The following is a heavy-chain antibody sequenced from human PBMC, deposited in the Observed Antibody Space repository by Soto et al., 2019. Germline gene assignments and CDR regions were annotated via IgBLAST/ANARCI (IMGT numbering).Heavy chain of an antibody. J-gene: IGHJ3*02. V-gene: IGHV1-69*13. D-gene: IGHD4-17*01. Sequence: SVKVSCKASGGTFSSYAISWVRQAPGQGLEWMGGIIPIFGTANYAQKFQGRVTITADESTSTAYMELSSLRSEDTAVYYCARDYGGNSDWDAFDIWGQGTMVTVSS. CDR1: GGTFSSYA. CDR2: IIPIFGTA. CDR3: ARDYGGNSDWDAFDI.